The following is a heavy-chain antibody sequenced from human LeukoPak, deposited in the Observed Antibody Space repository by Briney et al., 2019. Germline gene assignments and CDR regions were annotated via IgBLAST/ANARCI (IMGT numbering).Heavy chain of an antibody. J-gene: IGHJ5*02. D-gene: IGHD2-2*01. CDR3: ARGFQLPHPLEDWLDP. CDR1: GYTFTGYY. CDR2: INPNSGGK. V-gene: IGHV1-2*02. Sequence: ASVKVSCKASGYTFTGYYIHWVGQAPGQGREGMGWINPNSGGKVYARKFQGRVTITRDPSISTGYMELSGLKSDDTAVYYCARGFQLPHPLEDWLDPWGQGTRVTVSS.